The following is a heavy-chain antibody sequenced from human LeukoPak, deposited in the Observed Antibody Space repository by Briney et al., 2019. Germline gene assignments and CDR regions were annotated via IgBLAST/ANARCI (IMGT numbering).Heavy chain of an antibody. CDR2: IYNNGRT. D-gene: IGHD6-13*01. CDR3: GGGRSSSWSSFDY. CDR1: GGSISSGDYY. J-gene: IGHJ4*02. V-gene: IGHV4-30-4*08. Sequence: PSETLSLTCTVSGGSISSGDYYWSWIPQPPGKGLEWIGYIYNNGRTYYNPSLKSRATISVDTSKNLFSLEVSSVAAAGAGVYYCGGGRSSSWSSFDYWGGGTLVSVSS.